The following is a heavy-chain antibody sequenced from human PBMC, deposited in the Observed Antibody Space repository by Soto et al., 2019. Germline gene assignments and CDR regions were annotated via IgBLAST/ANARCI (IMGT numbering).Heavy chain of an antibody. D-gene: IGHD3-22*01. CDR2: IYYSGST. CDR3: ARTYYYDSSGYYSFDY. CDR1: GGSVSSGSYY. J-gene: IGHJ4*02. Sequence: PSETLSLTCTVSGGSVSSGSYYWSRIRQPPGKGLEWIGYIYYSGSTNYNPSLRSRVTISVDTSKNQFSLKLSSVTAADTAVYYCARTYYYDSSGYYSFDYWGQGTLVTVSS. V-gene: IGHV4-61*01.